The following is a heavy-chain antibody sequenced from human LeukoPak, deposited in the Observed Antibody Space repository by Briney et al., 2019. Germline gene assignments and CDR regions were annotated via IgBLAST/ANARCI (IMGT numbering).Heavy chain of an antibody. J-gene: IGHJ3*02. D-gene: IGHD6-13*01. CDR2: INHSGST. CDR1: GGSFSDYY. V-gene: IGHV4-34*01. Sequence: KPSETLSLTCAVYGGSFSDYYWTWLRQPPGKGLEWIGEINHSGSTNYNPSLKSRVTISLDTSKNQFSLKLSSATAADTAVYYCARMLVSASTFDIWGRGTMVTVSS. CDR3: ARMLVSASTFDI.